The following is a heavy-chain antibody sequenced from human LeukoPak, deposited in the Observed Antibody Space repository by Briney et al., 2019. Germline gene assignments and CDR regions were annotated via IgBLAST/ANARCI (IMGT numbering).Heavy chain of an antibody. CDR1: GFTFDDYA. CDR2: ISWNSGSI. J-gene: IGHJ4*02. D-gene: IGHD5-18*01. CDR3: AKGLSGYSYSY. V-gene: IGHV3-9*01. Sequence: PGRSLRLSCAASGFTFDDYAMHWVRQAPGKGLEWVSGISWNSGSIGYADSVKGRFTISRDNAKNSLYLQMNSLRAEDTALYYCAKGLSGYSYSYWGQGTLVTVSS.